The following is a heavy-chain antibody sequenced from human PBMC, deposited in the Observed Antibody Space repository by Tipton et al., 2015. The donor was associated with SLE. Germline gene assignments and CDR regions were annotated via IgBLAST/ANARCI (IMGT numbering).Heavy chain of an antibody. CDR3: AKGARTYYDFPGLFDY. D-gene: IGHD3-3*01. CDR2: ISYDGSNK. CDR1: GFIFSSYG. V-gene: IGHV3-30*18. Sequence: SLRLSCAASGFIFSSYGMHWVRQAPGKGLEWVAIISYDGSNKYYGDSLKGRFTISRDNSKNTLYLQMNSLRSEDTAVYYCAKGARTYYDFPGLFDYWGQGTLVTVPS. J-gene: IGHJ4*02.